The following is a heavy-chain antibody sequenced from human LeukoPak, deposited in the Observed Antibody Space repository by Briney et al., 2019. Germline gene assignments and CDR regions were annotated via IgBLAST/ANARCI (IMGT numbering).Heavy chain of an antibody. D-gene: IGHD2-21*02. J-gene: IGHJ3*02. CDR3: ARDGYCGGDCQSPRFAFDI. CDR2: ISYDGSNK. CDR1: GFTFSSYA. Sequence: PGGSLRLSYAASGFTFSSYAMHWVRQAPGKGLEWVAVISYDGSNKYYADSVKGRFTISRDNSKNTLYLQMNSLRAEDTAVYYCARDGYCGGDCQSPRFAFDIWGQGTMVTVSS. V-gene: IGHV3-30-3*01.